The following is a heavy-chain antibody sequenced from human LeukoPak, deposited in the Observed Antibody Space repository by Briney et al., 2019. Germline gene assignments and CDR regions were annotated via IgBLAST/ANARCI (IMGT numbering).Heavy chain of an antibody. Sequence: ASVKVSCKASGYTFTGYYMHWVRQAPGQGMEWMGWINPNSGGTNYAQKFQGRVTMTRDTSISTAYMELSRLRSDDTAVYYCARSPDILTGENFDYWGQGTLVTVSS. CDR2: INPNSGGT. D-gene: IGHD3-9*01. CDR3: ARSPDILTGENFDY. J-gene: IGHJ4*02. V-gene: IGHV1-2*02. CDR1: GYTFTGYY.